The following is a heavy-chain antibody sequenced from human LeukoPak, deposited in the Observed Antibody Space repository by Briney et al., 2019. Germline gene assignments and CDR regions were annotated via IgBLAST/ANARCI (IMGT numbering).Heavy chain of an antibody. V-gene: IGHV5-10-1*01. J-gene: IGHJ4*02. CDR1: GYSFTGYW. Sequence: HGESLKISCKGSGYSFTGYWISWVRQMPGKGLEWMGRIDPSDSYTNYSPSFQGHVTISADKSINTAYLQWTSLKASDTAMYYCSRSPQGLILDYWGQGTLVTVSS. CDR2: IDPSDSYT. D-gene: IGHD3-22*01. CDR3: SRSPQGLILDY.